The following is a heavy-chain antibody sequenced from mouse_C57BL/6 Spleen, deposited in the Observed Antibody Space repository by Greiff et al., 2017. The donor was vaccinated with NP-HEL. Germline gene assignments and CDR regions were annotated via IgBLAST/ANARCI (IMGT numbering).Heavy chain of an antibody. D-gene: IGHD2-5*01. Sequence: QVQLQQPGAELVKPGASVKMSCKASGYTFTSYWITWVKQRPGQGLEWIGDIYPGSGSTNYNENFKSKATLTVDTSSSTAYMQLSSLTSEDSAVYYCARGGYTNYVGYAMDYWGQGTTVTVSS. V-gene: IGHV1-55*01. CDR2: IYPGSGST. CDR1: GYTFTSYW. J-gene: IGHJ4*01. CDR3: ARGGYTNYVGYAMDY.